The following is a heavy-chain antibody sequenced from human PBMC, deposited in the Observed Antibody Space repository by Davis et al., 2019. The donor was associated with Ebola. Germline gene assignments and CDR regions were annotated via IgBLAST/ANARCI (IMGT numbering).Heavy chain of an antibody. CDR3: VKGFGWELQRAFDY. V-gene: IGHV3-64D*06. D-gene: IGHD1-26*01. J-gene: IGHJ4*02. CDR2: ISSNGGST. Sequence: PGGSLRLSCSASGFTFSSYAMHWVRQAPGKGLEYVSAISSNGGSTYYADSVKGRFTISRDNSKNTLYLQMSSLRAEDTAVYYCVKGFGWELQRAFDYWGQGTLVTVSS. CDR1: GFTFSSYA.